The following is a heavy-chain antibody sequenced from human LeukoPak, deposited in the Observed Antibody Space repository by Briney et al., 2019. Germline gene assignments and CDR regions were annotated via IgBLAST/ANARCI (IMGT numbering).Heavy chain of an antibody. CDR1: GGSISSSSYY. CDR2: IYYSGST. Sequence: PSETLSLTCTVSGGSISSSSYYCGWIRQPPGKGLEWIGSIYYSGSTYYNPSLKSRVTISVDTSKNQFSLKLSSVTAADTAVYYCAREPMTYSIAAAETFDYWGQGTLVTVSS. V-gene: IGHV4-39*07. J-gene: IGHJ4*02. CDR3: AREPMTYSIAAAETFDY. D-gene: IGHD6-13*01.